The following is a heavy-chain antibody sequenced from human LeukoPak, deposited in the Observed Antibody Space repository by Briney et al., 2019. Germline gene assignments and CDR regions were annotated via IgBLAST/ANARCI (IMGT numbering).Heavy chain of an antibody. Sequence: GRSLRLSCAASGFTFDDYAMHWVRQAPGKGLEWVSGISWNSGGIDYADSVKGRFTISRDNAKNSLYLQMNSLRAEDTALYYCAKAPYSSGRYNWFDPWGQGTPVTVSS. V-gene: IGHV3-9*01. CDR1: GFTFDDYA. J-gene: IGHJ5*02. CDR3: AKAPYSSGRYNWFDP. CDR2: ISWNSGGI. D-gene: IGHD6-19*01.